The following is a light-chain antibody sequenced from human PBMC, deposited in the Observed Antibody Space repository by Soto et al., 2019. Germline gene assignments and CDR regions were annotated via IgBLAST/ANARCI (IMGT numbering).Light chain of an antibody. CDR2: GAS. J-gene: IGKJ2*01. CDR3: RQYNRWPSYT. Sequence: EVVMTQSPATLSLSPGERATLSCRASQSISSNLAWYQQKAGQPPQLLMYGASTRATSVPARFSGSGSGTEFTLTISSLQSEDFAIYYCRQYNRWPSYTFGQGTKLEIK. CDR1: QSISSN. V-gene: IGKV3-15*01.